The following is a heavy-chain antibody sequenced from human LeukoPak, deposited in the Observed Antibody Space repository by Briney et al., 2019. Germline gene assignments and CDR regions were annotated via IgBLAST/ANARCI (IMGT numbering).Heavy chain of an antibody. D-gene: IGHD1-26*01. J-gene: IGHJ4*02. CDR3: ARGGSYTPY. CDR1: GGSISGYY. CDR2: IYYSGST. V-gene: IGHV4-59*08. Sequence: PSETLSLTCTVSGGSISGYYYNWIRQPPGKGLEWIGYIYYSGSTNYNPSLKSRVTISLDTSKNQFSLKLSSVTAADTAVYYCARGGSYTPYWGQGTLVTVSS.